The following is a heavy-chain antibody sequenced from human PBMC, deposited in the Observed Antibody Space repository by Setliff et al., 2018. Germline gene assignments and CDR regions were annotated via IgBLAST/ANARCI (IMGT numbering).Heavy chain of an antibody. CDR2: IYSSGNT. CDR3: ARDGLGAFSLRSMDV. D-gene: IGHD3-3*02. J-gene: IGHJ6*04. Sequence: SETLSLTCTVSGDSIINYYWSWIRQPPGKGLEWIGDIYSSGNTNYNPSLKSRVTISVDTSKNQFSLNLTSVTAADTAVYYCARDGLGAFSLRSMDVWGKGTTVTVSS. CDR1: GDSIINYY. V-gene: IGHV4-4*08.